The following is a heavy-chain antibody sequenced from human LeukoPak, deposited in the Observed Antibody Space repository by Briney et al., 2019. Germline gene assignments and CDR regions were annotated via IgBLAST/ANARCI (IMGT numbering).Heavy chain of an antibody. D-gene: IGHD3-10*01. CDR1: GFTFSSYG. J-gene: IGHJ4*02. V-gene: IGHV3-30*02. Sequence: GGSLRLSCAASGFTFSSYGMHWVRQAPGKGLEWVAFIWYDGNNKYYADSVKGRFTISRDSSKSSLYLQMNSLRAEDTAVYYCAKDPLQYGSGSYYFDYWGEGTLVTVSS. CDR2: IWYDGNNK. CDR3: AKDPLQYGSGSYYFDY.